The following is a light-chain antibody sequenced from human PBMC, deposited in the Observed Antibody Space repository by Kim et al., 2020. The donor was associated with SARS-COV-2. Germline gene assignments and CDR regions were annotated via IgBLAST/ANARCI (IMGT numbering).Light chain of an antibody. CDR3: QQRSNWPPYT. CDR1: QSVSSY. CDR2: DAS. J-gene: IGKJ2*01. Sequence: LSPGERATLSCRASQSVSSYLAWYQQKPGQAPRLLIYDASNRATGIPARFSGSGSGTDFTLTISSPEPEDFAVYYCQQRSNWPPYTFGQGTKLEI. V-gene: IGKV3-11*01.